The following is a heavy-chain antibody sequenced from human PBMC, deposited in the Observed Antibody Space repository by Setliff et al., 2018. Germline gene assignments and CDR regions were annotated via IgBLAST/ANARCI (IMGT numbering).Heavy chain of an antibody. Sequence: ASVKVSCKASGYTFTTYAINWVRQAPGQGLEWMGWVHGYTGDTNYAQNLQGRVTMTTDTSTSTVYMDIRSLRSDDTAVYYCARINFYVSSGYYYAPDYWGQGTLVTVSS. CDR2: VHGYTGDT. D-gene: IGHD3-22*01. CDR3: ARINFYVSSGYYYAPDY. J-gene: IGHJ4*02. CDR1: GYTFTTYA. V-gene: IGHV1-18*01.